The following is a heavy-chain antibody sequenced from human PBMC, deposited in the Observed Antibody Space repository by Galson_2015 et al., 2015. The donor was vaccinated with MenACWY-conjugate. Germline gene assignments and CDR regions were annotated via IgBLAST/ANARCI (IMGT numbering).Heavy chain of an antibody. V-gene: IGHV3-64D*09. D-gene: IGHD6-19*01. CDR2: ISPSGSNT. CDR3: VKAWYSRDWYSLYNFLFQH. Sequence: SLRLSCAASGFVFSSYTMHWVRQAPGEGLECISTISPSGSNTFYAGSAKGRFGFSRDNSKPKVYLPLSSLRPEDTAVYYCVKAWYSRDWYSLYNFLFQHWGQGTQVIVSS. CDR1: GFVFSSYT. J-gene: IGHJ1*01.